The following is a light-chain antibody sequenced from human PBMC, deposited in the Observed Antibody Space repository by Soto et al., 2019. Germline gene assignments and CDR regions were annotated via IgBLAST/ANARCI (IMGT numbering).Light chain of an antibody. CDR1: SSDIGGYTL. J-gene: IGLJ2*01. V-gene: IGLV2-23*02. CDR2: EVS. CDR3: CSYAGRSTSV. Sequence: QSALTQPASVSGSPGQSITISCTGSSSDIGGYTLVSWYQQHPGKAPKVMIYEVSRRPSGVSNRFSGSKSGNMASLTISGLQAEDEADYYCCSYAGRSTSVFGGGTKLTVL.